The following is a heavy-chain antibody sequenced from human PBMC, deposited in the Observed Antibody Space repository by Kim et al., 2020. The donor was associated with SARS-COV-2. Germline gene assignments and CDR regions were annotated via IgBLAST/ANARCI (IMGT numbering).Heavy chain of an antibody. J-gene: IGHJ4*02. V-gene: IGHV3-21*01. CDR2: I. Sequence: ISSEESAKGRFTIAKDNAKNSLYLQMNRLRDEDTAVYYCARDLFGGAKDSWGQGTLVTVSS. CDR3: ARDLFGGAKDS. D-gene: IGHD3-16*01.